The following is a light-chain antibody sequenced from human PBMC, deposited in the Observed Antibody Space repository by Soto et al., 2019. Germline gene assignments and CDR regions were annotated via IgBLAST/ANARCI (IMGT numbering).Light chain of an antibody. CDR2: DAS. CDR1: QSISSW. CDR3: QQYDKFPIT. Sequence: DIQMTQSPSTLSASLGDRVTITCRASQSISSWLAWYQQKPGKAPKLLIYDASSLESGVPSRFSGSGSGTDFTLTISNLQPEDFATYYCQQYDKFPITFGQGTRLEIK. J-gene: IGKJ5*01. V-gene: IGKV1-5*01.